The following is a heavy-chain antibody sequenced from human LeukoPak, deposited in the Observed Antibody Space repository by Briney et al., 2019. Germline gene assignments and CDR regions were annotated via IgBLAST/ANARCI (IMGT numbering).Heavy chain of an antibody. D-gene: IGHD3-22*01. Sequence: SETLSLTCTVSSASITSSPYFWGWIRQSPGKGLEWIGSISYSGTTYYNPSLKSRVTISVDTSKNQFSLKLNSVTAADTAVYYCARDQYYYDSSGYYRFDYWGQGTLVTVSS. J-gene: IGHJ4*02. CDR2: ISYSGTT. CDR1: SASITSSPYF. CDR3: ARDQYYYDSSGYYRFDY. V-gene: IGHV4-39*02.